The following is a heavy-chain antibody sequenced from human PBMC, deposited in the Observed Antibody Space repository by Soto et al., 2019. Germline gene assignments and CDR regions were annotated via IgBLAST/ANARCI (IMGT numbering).Heavy chain of an antibody. CDR3: ARGFYYYESSGYYPDY. J-gene: IGHJ4*02. CDR2: INAGNGKP. CDR1: GYTFANYA. Sequence: ASVKVSCKASGYTFANYAIHWVRQAPGQRLEWKGWINAGNGKPKYSKKFQDRVTISRDTSATTAYMEMSSLRSEDTAVYNCARGFYYYESSGYYPDYWGQGTLVPVPS. D-gene: IGHD3-22*01. V-gene: IGHV1-3*01.